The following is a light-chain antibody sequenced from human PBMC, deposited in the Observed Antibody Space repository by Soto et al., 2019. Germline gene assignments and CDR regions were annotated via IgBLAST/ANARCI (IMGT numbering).Light chain of an antibody. J-gene: IGKJ5*01. CDR1: QDISNY. CDR3: QQYDNLLIT. V-gene: IGKV1-33*01. Sequence: DIPMTQSPSSLSASVGDRVTITCQASQDISNYLNWYQQKPGKAPKLLIYDASNLETGVPSRFSGSGSGTDFTFTISSLQPEDIATYHCQQYDNLLITFGQGTRLEIK. CDR2: DAS.